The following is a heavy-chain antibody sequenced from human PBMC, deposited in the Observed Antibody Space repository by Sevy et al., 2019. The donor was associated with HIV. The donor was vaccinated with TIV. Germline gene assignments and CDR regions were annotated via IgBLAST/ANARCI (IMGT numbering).Heavy chain of an antibody. CDR1: GYTFTGYY. J-gene: IGHJ6*03. Sequence: ASVKVSCKASGYTFTGYYMHWVRQAPGQGLEWMGWINPNSGGTNYAQMFQGRVTMTRDTSISTAYMELSRLRSDDTAVYYCARSPTVTRYYYYMDVWGKGTTVTVSS. CDR2: INPNSGGT. CDR3: ARSPTVTRYYYYMDV. V-gene: IGHV1-2*02. D-gene: IGHD4-17*01.